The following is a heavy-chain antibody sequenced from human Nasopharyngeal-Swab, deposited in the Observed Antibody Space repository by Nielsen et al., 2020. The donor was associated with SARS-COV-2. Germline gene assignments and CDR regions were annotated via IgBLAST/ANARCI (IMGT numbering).Heavy chain of an antibody. Sequence: GSLRLSCTVSGCSISSYYWSWIRQPPGKGLEWTGHIYYSGSTNYTPSLKSRVTISVDTSKNQFSLKLSSVTAADTAVYYCARGFDYWGQGTLVTVSS. V-gene: IGHV4-59*13. CDR2: IYYSGST. CDR1: GCSISSYY. CDR3: ARGFDY. J-gene: IGHJ4*02.